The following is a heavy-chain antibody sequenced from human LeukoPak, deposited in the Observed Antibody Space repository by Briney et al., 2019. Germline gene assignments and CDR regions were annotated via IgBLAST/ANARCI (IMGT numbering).Heavy chain of an antibody. V-gene: IGHV3-48*01. CDR2: IDSDTYGNTI. D-gene: IGHD5-12*01. CDR3: AKGGWLRQGANDY. CDR1: GFTLSSYS. Sequence: PGGSLRLSCAASGFTLSSYSMNWVRQAPGKGLEWISYIDSDTYGNTIYYPHTVKGRFTISRDNSKNTVSLQMNTLRAEDTAVYYCAKGGWLRQGANDYWGQGTLVTVSS. J-gene: IGHJ4*02.